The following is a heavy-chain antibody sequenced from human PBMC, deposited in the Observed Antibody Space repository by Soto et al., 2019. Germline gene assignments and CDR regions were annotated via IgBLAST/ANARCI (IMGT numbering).Heavy chain of an antibody. V-gene: IGHV3-9*03. CDR2: ISWNSDSI. CDR1: GFIFDDFA. Sequence: EAQLVESGGGFVQSGRSLRLSCAGSGFIFDDFAIHWVRQAPGKGLEWVSGISWNSDSIGYADSVKGRFTISRDNAKNSLSLQMNSLRPEDMALYYCTKVGGLYDFWSGPLHFDLWGQGTLVTVSS. J-gene: IGHJ4*02. D-gene: IGHD3-3*01. CDR3: TKVGGLYDFWSGPLHFDL.